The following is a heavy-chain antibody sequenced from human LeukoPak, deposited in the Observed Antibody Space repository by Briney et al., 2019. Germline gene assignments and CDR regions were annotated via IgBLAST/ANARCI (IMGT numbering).Heavy chain of an antibody. CDR3: ARDRSISQWGDAFDI. CDR1: GYTFTGYY. D-gene: IGHD6-6*01. J-gene: IGHJ3*02. V-gene: IGHV1-2*02. Sequence: ASVKVSCKASGYTFTGYYMHWVRQAPGQGLEWMGWINPNSGGTNYAQKFQGRVTMTRDTSISTAYMELSRLRSDDTAVYYCARDRSISQWGDAFDIWGQGTMVTVSS. CDR2: INPNSGGT.